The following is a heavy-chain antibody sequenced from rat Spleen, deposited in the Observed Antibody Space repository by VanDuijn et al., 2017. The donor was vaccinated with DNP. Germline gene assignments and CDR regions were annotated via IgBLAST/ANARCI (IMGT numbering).Heavy chain of an antibody. Sequence: EVQLVESGGGLVQPGRSLKLSCAASGFIFNNYGMAWVRQTPTKGLEWVASINIGSGDTYYRDSVKGRFTISRDNTKNTQYLQMDSLRSEDTASYYCVRPDVYYGLEDWFACWGQGTLVTVSS. D-gene: IGHD1-6*01. CDR1: GFIFNNYG. J-gene: IGHJ3*01. CDR3: VRPDVYYGLEDWFAC. CDR2: INIGSGDT. V-gene: IGHV5S14*01.